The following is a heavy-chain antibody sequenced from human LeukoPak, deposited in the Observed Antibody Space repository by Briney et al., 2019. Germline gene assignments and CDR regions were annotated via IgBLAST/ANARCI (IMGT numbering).Heavy chain of an antibody. Sequence: ASVKVSCKASGYTFTAYSMHWVRQAPGKGLEWMGGINPNSGGTNYAQKFQGRVTMTRDTSISTAYMEISRLRSDDTAVYYCARDETTPETYTARDDAFDIWGQGTTVTVSS. CDR1: GYTFTAYS. CDR2: INPNSGGT. V-gene: IGHV1-2*02. D-gene: IGHD3-16*01. J-gene: IGHJ3*02. CDR3: ARDETTPETYTARDDAFDI.